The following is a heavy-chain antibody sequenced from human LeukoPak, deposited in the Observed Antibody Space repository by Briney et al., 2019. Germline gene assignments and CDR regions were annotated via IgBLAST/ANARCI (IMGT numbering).Heavy chain of an antibody. CDR3: ARARDIVVVPAAIDY. J-gene: IGHJ4*02. Sequence: KAGGSLRLSCAASGFTFSSYSMNWVRQAPGKGLEWVSSISSSSSYIYYADSVKGRFTISRDNAKNSLYLQMNSLRAEDTAVYYCARARDIVVVPAAIDYWGQGTLVTISS. V-gene: IGHV3-21*01. CDR2: ISSSSSYI. D-gene: IGHD2-2*01. CDR1: GFTFSSYS.